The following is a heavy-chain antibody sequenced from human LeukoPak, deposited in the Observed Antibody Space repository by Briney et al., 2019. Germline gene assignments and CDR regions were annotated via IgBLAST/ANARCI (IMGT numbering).Heavy chain of an antibody. Sequence: PSETLSLTCTVSGGSISSYYWSWIRQPPGKGLEWIGYIHYSGSTNYNPSLKSRVTISVDTSKNQFSLKLSSVTAADTAVYYCARDGGRYYDSSEGWFDPWGQGTLVTVSS. D-gene: IGHD3-22*01. J-gene: IGHJ5*02. V-gene: IGHV4-59*01. CDR2: IHYSGST. CDR3: ARDGGRYYDSSEGWFDP. CDR1: GGSISSYY.